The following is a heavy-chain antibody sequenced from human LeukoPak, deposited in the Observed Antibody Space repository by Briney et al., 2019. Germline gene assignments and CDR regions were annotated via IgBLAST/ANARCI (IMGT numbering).Heavy chain of an antibody. D-gene: IGHD1-26*01. CDR1: GFTFNNYA. CDR3: ARDGIVGSPLFKFDY. Sequence: GGSLRLSCAASGFTFNNYAMSWVRQAPGKGLEWVSLISGSTGSTYYADSMKGRFTVSRDNSKNTLYLQMNSLRAEDTAVYYCARDGIVGSPLFKFDYWGQGTLVTVSS. CDR2: ISGSTGST. J-gene: IGHJ4*02. V-gene: IGHV3-23*01.